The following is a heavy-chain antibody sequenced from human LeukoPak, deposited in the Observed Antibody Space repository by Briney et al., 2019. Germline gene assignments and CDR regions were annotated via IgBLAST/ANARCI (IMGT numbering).Heavy chain of an antibody. D-gene: IGHD6-13*01. CDR2: IKQDGGEK. Sequence: GGSLRLSCAASGFTFSSYWMTWVRQAPGKGLEWVANIKQDGGEKYYVDSVEGRFTISRDNAKNSLYLQMNSLRAEDTAVYYCARMSSSSWFVCDYWGQGTLVTVYS. V-gene: IGHV3-7*01. CDR3: ARMSSSSWFVCDY. CDR1: GFTFSSYW. J-gene: IGHJ4*02.